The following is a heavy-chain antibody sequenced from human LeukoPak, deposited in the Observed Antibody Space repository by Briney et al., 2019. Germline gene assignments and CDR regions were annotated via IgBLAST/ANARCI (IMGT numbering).Heavy chain of an antibody. CDR2: INPNSGGT. V-gene: IGHV1-2*02. Sequence: ASVKVPCKASGYTFTGYYMHWVRQAPGQGLEWMGWINPNSGGTNYAQKLQGRVTMTTDTSTSTAYMELRSLRSDDTAVYYCARGSSYGFSMGYWGQGTLVTVSS. J-gene: IGHJ4*02. D-gene: IGHD3-16*01. CDR1: GYTFTGYY. CDR3: ARGSSYGFSMGY.